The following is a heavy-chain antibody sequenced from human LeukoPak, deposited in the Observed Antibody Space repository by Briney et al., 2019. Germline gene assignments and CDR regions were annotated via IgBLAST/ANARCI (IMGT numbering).Heavy chain of an antibody. V-gene: IGHV3-74*01. CDR2: ITPDGSTT. J-gene: IGHJ4*02. CDR1: RFTFSSYA. CDR3: VPADKQ. D-gene: IGHD6-13*01. Sequence: PGGSLRLSCAASRFTFSSYAMNWVRQAPGMGLVWVSLITPDGSTTSYADSVKGRFTISRDNAKNTLYLQMNSLRAEDTAVYYCVPADKQWGQGTLVTVSS.